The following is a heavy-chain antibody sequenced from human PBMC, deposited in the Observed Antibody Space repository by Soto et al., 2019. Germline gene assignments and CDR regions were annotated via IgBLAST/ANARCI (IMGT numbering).Heavy chain of an antibody. D-gene: IGHD3-3*01. Sequence: QVQLQESGPGLVKPSQTLSLTCTVSGGSISSGGYYWSWIRQHPGKGLGWIGYIYYSGSTYYNPSLKSRVTISVDTSKNQFSLKLSSVTAADTAVYYCARHGTDFWSGYLRYWYFDLWGRGTLVTVSS. CDR2: IYYSGST. J-gene: IGHJ2*01. CDR1: GGSISSGGYY. CDR3: ARHGTDFWSGYLRYWYFDL. V-gene: IGHV4-31*03.